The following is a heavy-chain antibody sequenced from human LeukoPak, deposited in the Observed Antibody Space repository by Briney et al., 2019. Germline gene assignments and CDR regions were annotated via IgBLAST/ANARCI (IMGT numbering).Heavy chain of an antibody. CDR3: ATSGVHYGSGSYSSHNWFDP. D-gene: IGHD3-10*01. V-gene: IGHV1-24*01. CDR1: GYTLTELS. CDR2: FDPEDGET. Sequence: ASVKVSCKVSGYTLTELSMHWVRQAPGKGLEWMGGFDPEDGETIYAQKFQGRVTMTEDTSTDTAYMELSSLRSEDTGVYYCATSGVHYGSGSYSSHNWFDPWGQGTLVTVSS. J-gene: IGHJ5*02.